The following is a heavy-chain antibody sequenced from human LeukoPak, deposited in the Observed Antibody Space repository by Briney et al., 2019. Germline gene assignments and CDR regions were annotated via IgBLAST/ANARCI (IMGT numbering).Heavy chain of an antibody. V-gene: IGHV3-23*05. CDR2: FKTKYNQV. J-gene: IGHJ4*02. CDR3: ARSVPDYTRFDY. Sequence: TGGSLRLSCVASGFTFSDYAMNWVRQAPGKGLEWVSTFKTKYNQVYYAESVRGRFTISTVSSKNTVYLQMNSLRAEDTALYYCARSVPDYTRFDYWGQGALVTVSS. D-gene: IGHD4-11*01. CDR1: GFTFSDYA.